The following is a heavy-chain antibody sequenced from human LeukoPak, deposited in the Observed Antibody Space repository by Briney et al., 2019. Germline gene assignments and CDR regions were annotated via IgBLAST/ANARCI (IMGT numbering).Heavy chain of an antibody. CDR2: IYTSGST. J-gene: IGHJ6*02. Sequence: PSETLSLTCTVSGGSISSGSYYWGWIRQPAGKGLEWIGRIYTSGSTNYNPSLKSRVTISVDTTKNQFCLKLSSVTAADTAVYYCARAFRELPPSGSYGMDVWGQGTTVTVSS. CDR1: GGSISSGSYY. V-gene: IGHV4-61*02. CDR3: ARAFRELPPSGSYGMDV. D-gene: IGHD1-26*01.